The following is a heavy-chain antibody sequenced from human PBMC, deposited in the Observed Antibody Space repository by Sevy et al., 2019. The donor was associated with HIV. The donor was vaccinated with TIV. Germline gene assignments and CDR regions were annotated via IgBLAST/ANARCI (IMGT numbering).Heavy chain of an antibody. CDR2: ISDSSSPR. D-gene: IGHD6-6*01. Sequence: GGSLRLSCAASGFIFSSYSMNWVRQAPGKGLEWISYISDSSSPRYYADSVKGRFTISRDNAKNSLYLQMNSLTAEDTAVYYCARGLGALPGYYYAMDVWGQGTMVTVSS. V-gene: IGHV3-48*01. CDR3: ARGLGALPGYYYAMDV. CDR1: GFIFSSYS. J-gene: IGHJ6*02.